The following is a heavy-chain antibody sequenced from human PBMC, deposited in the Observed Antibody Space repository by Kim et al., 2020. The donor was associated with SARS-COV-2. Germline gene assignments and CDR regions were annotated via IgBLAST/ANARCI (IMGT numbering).Heavy chain of an antibody. D-gene: IGHD3-22*01. CDR1: GFTFSSHG. CDR2: ISNDGSKK. V-gene: IGHV3-30*18. J-gene: IGHJ1*01. CDR3: AKWINYYDSSGYDA. Sequence: GGSLRLSCAASGFTFSSHGMHWVRQAPGKGLEWVALISNDGSKKYYADSVKGRFTISRDNSKRTLYLQMNSLRAEDTAVYYCAKWINYYDSSGYDAWGQG.